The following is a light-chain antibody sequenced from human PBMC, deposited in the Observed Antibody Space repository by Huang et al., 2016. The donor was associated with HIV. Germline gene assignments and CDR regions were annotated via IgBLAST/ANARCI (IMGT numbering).Light chain of an antibody. CDR2: DAS. Sequence: EIVLTPSPATLSLSPGERATLSCGASQSLSSSYLAWYQQKPGLAPRLLSYDASNRATGIPDRFSGSGSGTDFTLTISRLEPEDFAVYYCQQYGSSPLTFGGGTKVEIK. CDR1: QSLSSSY. J-gene: IGKJ4*01. V-gene: IGKV3D-20*01. CDR3: QQYGSSPLT.